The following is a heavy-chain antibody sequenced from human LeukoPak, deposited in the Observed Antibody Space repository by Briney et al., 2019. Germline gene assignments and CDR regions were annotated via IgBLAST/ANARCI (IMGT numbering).Heavy chain of an antibody. Sequence: PGGSLRLSCAASGFTFSSYSMNWVRQAPGKGLEWVSSISSSSSYIYYADSVKGRFTISRDNAKNSLYLQMNSLRAEDTAVYYCAKAPLAVDYYDSSGYSYYFDYWGQGTLVTVSS. J-gene: IGHJ4*02. CDR1: GFTFSSYS. D-gene: IGHD3-22*01. V-gene: IGHV3-21*04. CDR2: ISSSSSYI. CDR3: AKAPLAVDYYDSSGYSYYFDY.